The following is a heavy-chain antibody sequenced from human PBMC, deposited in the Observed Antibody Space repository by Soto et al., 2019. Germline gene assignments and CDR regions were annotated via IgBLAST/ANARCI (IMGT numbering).Heavy chain of an antibody. J-gene: IGHJ5*02. CDR3: ARDRNESSGFYNWFDP. CDR2: IIPIFGTA. Sequence: QVQLVQSGAEVKKPGFSVKVSCKASGGTFSSYAISWVRQAPGQGLEWMGGIIPIFGTANYAQKFQGRVTITADESTSTAYMELSSLRSEDTAVYCCARDRNESSGFYNWFDPWGQGTLVTVSS. D-gene: IGHD3-22*01. V-gene: IGHV1-69*01. CDR1: GGTFSSYA.